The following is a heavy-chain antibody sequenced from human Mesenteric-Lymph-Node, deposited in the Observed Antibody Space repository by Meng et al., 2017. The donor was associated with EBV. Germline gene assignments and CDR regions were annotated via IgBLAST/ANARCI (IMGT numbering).Heavy chain of an antibody. CDR3: ARLLAVGASWWFDP. CDR2: SHYSGNT. V-gene: IGHV4-39*01. Sequence: PPQQSLPGPVKPSEPLSLTCTVSGGSISSSNYYWGWIRQPPGKDLEWIGTSHYSGNTHYNPSLKSRVTISVDKSKNQFSLRLTSVTAADTAVYYCARLLAVGASWWFDPWGLGTLVTVSS. CDR1: GGSISSSNYY. D-gene: IGHD6-19*01. J-gene: IGHJ5*02.